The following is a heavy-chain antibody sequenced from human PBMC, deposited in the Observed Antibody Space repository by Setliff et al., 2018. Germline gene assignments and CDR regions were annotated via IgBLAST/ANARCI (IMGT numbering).Heavy chain of an antibody. D-gene: IGHD5-12*01. CDR1: GYSFTSYW. J-gene: IGHJ4*02. CDR3: ARFPMVATGYFDY. V-gene: IGHV5-51*01. CDR2: IYPGVSDT. Sequence: GESLKISCKGSGYSFTSYWIGWVRQMPGKGLEWMGIIYPGVSDTRYSPSFQGQVTISADKSISTAYLQWSSLKASDTAMYYCARFPMVATGYFDYWGQGTLVTVSS.